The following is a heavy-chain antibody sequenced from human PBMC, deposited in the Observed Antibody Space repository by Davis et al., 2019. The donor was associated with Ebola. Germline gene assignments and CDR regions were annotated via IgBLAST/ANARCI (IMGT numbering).Heavy chain of an antibody. D-gene: IGHD2-15*01. CDR3: ARARRVVVAATQGYFDY. Sequence: GESLKISCAASGFTFSDYYMSWIRQAPGKGLEWVSYISSSGSTIYYADSVKGRFTISRDNAKNSLYLQMNGLRAEDTAVYYCARARRVVVAATQGYFDYWGQGTLVTVSS. J-gene: IGHJ4*02. CDR2: ISSSGSTI. CDR1: GFTFSDYY. V-gene: IGHV3-11*04.